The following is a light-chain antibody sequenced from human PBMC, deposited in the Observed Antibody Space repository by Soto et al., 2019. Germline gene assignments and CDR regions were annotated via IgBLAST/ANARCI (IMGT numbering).Light chain of an antibody. Sequence: EIVLTQSPGTLSLSPGERATLSCRASQTISSTYLAWYQQKPGQAPRLLIYGAFSRATGIPDRFSGSGSGTDFTLTISRLEPEDFAVYYCQQDGSSHPYTFGQGTKLEIK. CDR2: GAF. CDR1: QTISSTY. J-gene: IGKJ2*01. V-gene: IGKV3-20*01. CDR3: QQDGSSHPYT.